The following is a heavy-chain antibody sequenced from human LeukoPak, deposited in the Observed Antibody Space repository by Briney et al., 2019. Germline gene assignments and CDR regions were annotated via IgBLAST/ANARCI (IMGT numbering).Heavy chain of an antibody. V-gene: IGHV3-30-3*01. CDR1: GFTFSSYA. J-gene: IGHJ4*02. Sequence: GSLRLSCAASGFTFSSYAMHWVRQAPGKGLEWVAVISYDGSNKYYADSVKGRFTISRDNSKNTLYLQMNSLRAEDTAVYYCARDLVVATTGEDYWGQGTLVTVAS. D-gene: IGHD5-12*01. CDR2: ISYDGSNK. CDR3: ARDLVVATTGEDY.